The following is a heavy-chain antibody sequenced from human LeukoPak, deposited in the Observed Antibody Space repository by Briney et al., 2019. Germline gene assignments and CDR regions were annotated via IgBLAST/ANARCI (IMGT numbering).Heavy chain of an antibody. CDR2: LSSTGTT. CDR3: ARVGYSSSWFFFNF. CDR1: GISFSSYG. V-gene: IGHV3-23*05. D-gene: IGHD6-13*01. Sequence: GGSLRLSCAASGISFSSYGMSWVRQAQGKGLEWASTLSSTGTTFYAGSVEGRFTISRANSENTLYLQMDSLRAADTALYYCARVGYSSSWFFFNFWGQGTLVTVSS. J-gene: IGHJ4*02.